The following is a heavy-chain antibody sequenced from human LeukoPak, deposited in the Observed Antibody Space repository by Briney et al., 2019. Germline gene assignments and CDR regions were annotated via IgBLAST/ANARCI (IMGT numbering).Heavy chain of an antibody. Sequence: PGGSLRLSCAASGFTFSSYAMSWVRQAPGKGLEWVSAISGSGGSTYYADSVKGRFALSRDNAKNSLYLQMNSLRAEDTAVYYCARDHHRRLYDSQARNTFDIWGQGTMVTVSS. V-gene: IGHV3-23*01. CDR1: GFTFSSYA. D-gene: IGHD3-22*01. J-gene: IGHJ3*02. CDR3: ARDHHRRLYDSQARNTFDI. CDR2: ISGSGGST.